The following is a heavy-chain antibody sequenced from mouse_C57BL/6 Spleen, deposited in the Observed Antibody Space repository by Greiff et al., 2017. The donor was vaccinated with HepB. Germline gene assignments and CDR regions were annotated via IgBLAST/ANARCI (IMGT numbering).Heavy chain of an antibody. Sequence: VQLKQSGGGLVKPGGSLKLSCAASGFTFSDYGMHWVRQAPEKGLEWVAYISSGSSTIYYADTVKGRFTISRDNAKNTLFLQMTSLRSEDTAMYYCARADNFAYWGQGTLVTVSA. V-gene: IGHV5-17*01. CDR2: ISSGSSTI. CDR3: ARADNFAY. D-gene: IGHD6-1*01. CDR1: GFTFSDYG. J-gene: IGHJ3*01.